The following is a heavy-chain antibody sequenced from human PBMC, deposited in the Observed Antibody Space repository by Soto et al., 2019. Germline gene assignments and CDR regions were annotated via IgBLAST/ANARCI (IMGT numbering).Heavy chain of an antibody. CDR1: GGSISSGGYY. D-gene: IGHD2-2*01. CDR2: IYYSGST. V-gene: IGHV4-31*03. Sequence: QVQLQESGPGLVKPSQTLSLTCTVSGGSISSGGYYWSWIRQHPGKGLEWIGYIYYSGSTYYNPSLKSRVTTSVDTSKNQFSLKLSSVTAADTAVYYCARVRCSSTSCWGRYGMDVWGQGTTVTVSS. J-gene: IGHJ6*02. CDR3: ARVRCSSTSCWGRYGMDV.